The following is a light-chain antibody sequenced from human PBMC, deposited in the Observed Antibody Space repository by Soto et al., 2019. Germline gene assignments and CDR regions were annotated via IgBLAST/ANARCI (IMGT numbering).Light chain of an antibody. CDR3: QQWHSSPSIT. CDR1: QGVGY. J-gene: IGKJ5*01. CDR2: GAS. V-gene: IGKV3-20*01. Sequence: EIVLTQSPGTLCLSPGERATLSCRASQGVGYLAWYQQKPGQSPRLLLYGASNRATGVPDRFSGSGSGTDFTLTISSLEPEDFAVYFCQQWHSSPSITFGQGTRLEIK.